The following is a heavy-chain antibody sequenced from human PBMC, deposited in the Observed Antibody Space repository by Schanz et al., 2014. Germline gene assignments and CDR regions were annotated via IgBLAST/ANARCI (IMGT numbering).Heavy chain of an antibody. CDR1: GFTLSNYA. D-gene: IGHD3-10*01. J-gene: IGHJ4*02. Sequence: EVQLLESGGGLAQPGGSLRLSCAASGFTLSNYAMSWVRQAPGKGLEWVSALSEGGGGTHYADSVRGRFTISRDNSKNTLYLQMNSLRPEDTAVYYCAKYRGYYRVSGSYRELEYWGQGTLVTVSS. CDR2: LSEGGGGT. CDR3: AKYRGYYRVSGSYRELEY. V-gene: IGHV3-23*01.